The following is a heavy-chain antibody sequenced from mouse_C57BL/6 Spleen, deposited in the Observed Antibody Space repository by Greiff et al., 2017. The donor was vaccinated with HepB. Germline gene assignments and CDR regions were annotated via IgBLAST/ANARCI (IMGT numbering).Heavy chain of an antibody. J-gene: IGHJ4*01. V-gene: IGHV1-74*01. CDR3: AIPLLWPREDYYAMDY. Sequence: VQLQQPGAELVKPGASVKVSCKASGYTFTSYWMHWVKQRPGQGLEWIGRIHPSDSDTNYNQKFKGKATLTVDKSSSTAYMQLSSLTSEDSAVYYCAIPLLWPREDYYAMDYWGQGTSVTVSS. D-gene: IGHD2-1*01. CDR2: IHPSDSDT. CDR1: GYTFTSYW.